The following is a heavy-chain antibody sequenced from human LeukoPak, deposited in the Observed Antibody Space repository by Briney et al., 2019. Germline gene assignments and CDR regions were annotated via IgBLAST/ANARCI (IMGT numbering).Heavy chain of an antibody. CDR2: IYYSGST. Sequence: SETLSLTCTVSGGSISSSSYYWGWIRQPPGKGLEWIGSIYYSGSTYYNPSLKSRVTISVDTSKNQFSLKLSSVTAADTAVYYCARGRGIAARPGLFDYWGQGTLVTVSS. V-gene: IGHV4-39*01. D-gene: IGHD6-6*01. CDR3: ARGRGIAARPGLFDY. J-gene: IGHJ4*02. CDR1: GGSISSSSYY.